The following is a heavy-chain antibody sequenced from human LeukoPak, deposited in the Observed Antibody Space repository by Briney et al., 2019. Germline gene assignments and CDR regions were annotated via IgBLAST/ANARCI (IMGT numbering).Heavy chain of an antibody. J-gene: IGHJ4*02. Sequence: GGSLRLSCAASGFTFSGYPIHWVRQAPGKGLEWVGRIKSKTDGGTTDYAAPVKGRFTISRDDSKNTLYLQMNSLKTEDTAVYYCTTDKGILALPMVRGVTPIDYWGQGTLVTVSS. CDR2: IKSKTDGGTT. CDR1: GFTFSGYP. V-gene: IGHV3-15*07. CDR3: TTDKGILALPMVRGVTPIDY. D-gene: IGHD3-10*01.